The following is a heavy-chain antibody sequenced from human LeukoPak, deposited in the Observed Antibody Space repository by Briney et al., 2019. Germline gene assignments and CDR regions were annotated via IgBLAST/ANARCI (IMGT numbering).Heavy chain of an antibody. Sequence: GGSLRLSCAASGFTFSSYAMHWVRQAPGKGLEWVAVISYDGSNKYYADSVKGRFTISRDNSKNTLYLQMNSLRAEDTAVYYCARGRPHGNDYWGQGTLVTVSS. CDR2: ISYDGSNK. V-gene: IGHV3-30-3*01. J-gene: IGHJ4*02. CDR3: ARGRPHGNDY. D-gene: IGHD4-23*01. CDR1: GFTFSSYA.